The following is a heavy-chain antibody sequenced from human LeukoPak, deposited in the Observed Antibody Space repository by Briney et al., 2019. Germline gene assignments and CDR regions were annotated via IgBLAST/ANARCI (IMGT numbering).Heavy chain of an antibody. CDR2: ITAGGDYT. D-gene: IGHD3-16*01. CDR1: GLIFSDYS. J-gene: IGHJ6*03. Sequence: GGSLRLSCAVSGLIFSDYSMNWVRQAPGKGLEWVSTITAGGDYTYYADSVKGRSTISRDNSYNTVSLQMNSLRDEDTGVYYCAKGLRTGVGPYMGYHYYMDVWGKGATVTVSS. CDR3: AKGLRTGVGPYMGYHYYMDV. V-gene: IGHV3-23*01.